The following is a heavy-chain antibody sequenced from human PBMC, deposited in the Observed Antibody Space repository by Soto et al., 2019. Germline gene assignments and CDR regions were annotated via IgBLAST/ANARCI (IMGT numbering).Heavy chain of an antibody. J-gene: IGHJ4*02. CDR1: GGYISPYY. CDR2: IFYSGNT. D-gene: IGHD4-17*01. Sequence: SETLSLTCTVSGGYISPYYWSWIRQPPGKGLEWIGYIFYSGNTNYNPSLRSRVTISVDTSKNQFSLKLSSVTAADTAVYYCARDSGYGDPFDYWGQGTLVTISS. V-gene: IGHV4-59*01. CDR3: ARDSGYGDPFDY.